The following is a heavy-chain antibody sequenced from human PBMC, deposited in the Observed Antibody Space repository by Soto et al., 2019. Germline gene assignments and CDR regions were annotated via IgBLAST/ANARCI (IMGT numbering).Heavy chain of an antibody. Sequence: PSETLSLTCAVSGGSISSGGYSWSWIRQPPGKGLEWIGYIYHSGSTNYNPSLKSRVTISVDTSKNQFSLKLSSVTVADTAVYYCARRWGPTFDFWGQGTLVTVSS. J-gene: IGHJ4*02. CDR1: GGSISSGGYS. CDR2: IYHSGST. CDR3: ARRWGPTFDF. V-gene: IGHV4-30-2*02. D-gene: IGHD1-26*01.